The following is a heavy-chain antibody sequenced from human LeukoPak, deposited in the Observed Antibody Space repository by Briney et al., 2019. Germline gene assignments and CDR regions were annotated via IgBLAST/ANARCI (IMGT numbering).Heavy chain of an antibody. D-gene: IGHD5-12*01. CDR2: ISGSGDST. V-gene: IGHV3-23*01. Sequence: GGSLRLSCAASGFTFTSHAMSWVRQAPGKGLEWVSIISGSGDSTYYADSVKGRFTISRDNSKNTLYLQMNSLRADETAVYYCAKESGYDVDFDYWGQGTLVTVSS. CDR1: GFTFTSHA. CDR3: AKESGYDVDFDY. J-gene: IGHJ4*02.